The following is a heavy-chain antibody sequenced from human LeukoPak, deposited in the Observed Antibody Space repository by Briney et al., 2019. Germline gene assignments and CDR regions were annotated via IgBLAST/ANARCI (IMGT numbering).Heavy chain of an antibody. Sequence: GGSLRLSCAASGFTVSSNYMSWVRQAPGKGLEWVSVIYSGGSTYYADSVKGRFTISRDNSKNTLYLQMNSLRAEDTAVYYCARDHYDLDAFDIWGQGTMVTVSS. CDR2: IYSGGST. J-gene: IGHJ3*02. CDR3: ARDHYDLDAFDI. D-gene: IGHD5-12*01. CDR1: GFTVSSNY. V-gene: IGHV3-66*01.